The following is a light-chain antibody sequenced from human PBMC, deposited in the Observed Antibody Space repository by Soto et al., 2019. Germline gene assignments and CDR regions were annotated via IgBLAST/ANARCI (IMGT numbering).Light chain of an antibody. J-gene: IGKJ2*01. CDR3: QQSYSISYT. V-gene: IGKV1-39*01. CDR1: QSISGY. Sequence: DIQMTQSPSSLSASVGDRVTITCRASQSISGYLNWYQQKPGKAPKLLIYAASSLQSGVPSSFSGSGSGTDFTLTISSLQPEDFATYFCQQSYSISYTFGQGTDLDIK. CDR2: AAS.